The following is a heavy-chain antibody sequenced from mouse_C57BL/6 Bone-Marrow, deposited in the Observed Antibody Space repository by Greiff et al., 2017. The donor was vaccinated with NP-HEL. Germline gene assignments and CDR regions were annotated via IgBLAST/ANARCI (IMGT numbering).Heavy chain of an antibody. CDR3: AIGITTVVARYYFDY. D-gene: IGHD1-1*01. CDR2: IHPSDSDT. Sequence: QVQLKQPGAELVKPGASVKVSCKASGYTFTSYWMHWVKQRPGQGLEWIGRIHPSDSDTNYNQKFKGKATLTVDKSSSTAYMQLSSLTSEDSAVYYCAIGITTVVARYYFDYWGQGTTLTVSS. V-gene: IGHV1-74*01. J-gene: IGHJ2*01. CDR1: GYTFTSYW.